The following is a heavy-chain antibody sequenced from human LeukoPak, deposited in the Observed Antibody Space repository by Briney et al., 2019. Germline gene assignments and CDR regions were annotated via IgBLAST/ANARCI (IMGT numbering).Heavy chain of an antibody. J-gene: IGHJ4*02. V-gene: IGHV3-74*01. Sequence: HPGGTLRLSCAASGFNFSSYGMSWVRQAPGKGLVWVSRINSDGSSTSYADSVKGRFTISRDNAKNTLYLQMNSLRAEDTAVYYCARDPTFYYDSSGYTLDYWGQGTLVTVSS. CDR2: INSDGSST. CDR3: ARDPTFYYDSSGYTLDY. D-gene: IGHD3-22*01. CDR1: GFNFSSYG.